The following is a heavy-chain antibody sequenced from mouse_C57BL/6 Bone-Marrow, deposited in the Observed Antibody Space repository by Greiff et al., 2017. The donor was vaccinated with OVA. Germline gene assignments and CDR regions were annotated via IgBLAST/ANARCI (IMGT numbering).Heavy chain of an antibody. Sequence: EVMLVEPGEGLVKPGGSLKLSCAASGFTFSSYAMSWVRQTPEQRLEWVAYISSGGDYIYYADTVKGRFTISRDNARNTLYLQISSLTSEDTAMYYCTRGGITLMGYWGQGTSVTVSS. CDR3: TRGGITLMGY. CDR1: GFTFSSYA. J-gene: IGHJ4*01. CDR2: ISSGGDYI. V-gene: IGHV5-9-1*02. D-gene: IGHD2-4*01.